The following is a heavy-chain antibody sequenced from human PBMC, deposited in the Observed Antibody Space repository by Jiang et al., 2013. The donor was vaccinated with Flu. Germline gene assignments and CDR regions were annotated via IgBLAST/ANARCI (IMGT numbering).Heavy chain of an antibody. CDR2: INHSGST. V-gene: IGHV4-34*01. D-gene: IGHD3-22*01. CDR1: GGSFSGYY. CDR3: ARFERRGYYYAPFDY. J-gene: IGHJ4*02. Sequence: LLKPSETLSLTCAVYGGSFSGYYWSWIRQPPGKGLEWIGEINHSGSTNYNPSLKSRVTISVDTSKNQFSLKLSSVTAADTAVYYCARFERRGYYYAPFDYWGQGTLVTVSS.